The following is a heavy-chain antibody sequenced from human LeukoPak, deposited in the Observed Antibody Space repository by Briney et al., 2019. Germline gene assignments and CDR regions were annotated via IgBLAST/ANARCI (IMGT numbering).Heavy chain of an antibody. Sequence: KPSETLSLTCTVSGGSISSYYWSWIRQPPGKGLEWIGYIYYSGSTNYNPSLKSRVTISVDTSKNQFSLKLSSVTAADTAVYYCARESDSSGSYDYWGQGTLVTVSS. CDR1: GGSISSYY. CDR2: IYYSGST. CDR3: ARESDSSGSYDY. V-gene: IGHV4-59*01. D-gene: IGHD3-22*01. J-gene: IGHJ4*02.